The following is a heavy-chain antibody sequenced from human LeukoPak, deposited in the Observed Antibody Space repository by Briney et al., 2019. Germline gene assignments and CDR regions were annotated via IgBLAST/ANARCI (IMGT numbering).Heavy chain of an antibody. Sequence: PGGSLRLSCAASGFTLSTFFMHWVRQAPGKGLEWVAVISHVGNNELYADSVKGRFPISRDNSKNTLYLEMNSLRTEDTAVYYCARDYPDCSSGSCQGYGMDVWGQGTTVTVSS. V-gene: IGHV3-30-3*01. CDR3: ARDYPDCSSGSCQGYGMDV. J-gene: IGHJ6*02. D-gene: IGHD2-2*01. CDR2: ISHVGNNE. CDR1: GFTLSTFF.